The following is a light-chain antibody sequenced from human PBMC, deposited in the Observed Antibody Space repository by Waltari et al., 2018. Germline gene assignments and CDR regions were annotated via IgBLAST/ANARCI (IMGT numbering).Light chain of an antibody. CDR2: EVT. V-gene: IGLV2-23*02. Sequence: QSALTQPASVSGSPGQSITLSCTGTSSDVGRYNLVAWYQQHPGKAPKLVIYEVTVRPPAFSSRFSGSKSGNTASLTISGLQAEDEADYYCCSYDGGKSLLFGGGTKLTVL. CDR1: SSDVGRYNL. CDR3: CSYDGGKSLL. J-gene: IGLJ2*01.